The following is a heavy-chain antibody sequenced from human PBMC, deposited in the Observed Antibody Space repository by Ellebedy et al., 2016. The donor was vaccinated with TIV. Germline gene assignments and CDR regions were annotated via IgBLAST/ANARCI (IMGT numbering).Heavy chain of an antibody. CDR3: AKELTYGSGRPLDY. Sequence: GESLKISCAASGFTFSNYAMCWVRQAPGKGLEWVSTISGSNTYYADSVKGRFTISRDNSKNTLYLQMNSLRAEDTAVYYCAKELTYGSGRPLDYWGQGTLVTVSS. D-gene: IGHD3-10*01. V-gene: IGHV3-23*01. CDR2: ISGSNT. J-gene: IGHJ4*02. CDR1: GFTFSNYA.